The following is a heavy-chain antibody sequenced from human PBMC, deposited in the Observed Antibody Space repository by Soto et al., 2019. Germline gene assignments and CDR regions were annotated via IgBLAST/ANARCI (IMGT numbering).Heavy chain of an antibody. D-gene: IGHD3-9*01. Sequence: ASVKVSCKVSGYTLPELSMHWVRQAPGKGLEWMGGFDPEDGETIYAQKFQGRVTMTEDTSTDTAYMELSSLRSEDTAVYYCATGGYDILTGYYSRNYFDYWGQGTLVTVSS. J-gene: IGHJ4*02. CDR2: FDPEDGET. V-gene: IGHV1-24*01. CDR3: ATGGYDILTGYYSRNYFDY. CDR1: GYTLPELS.